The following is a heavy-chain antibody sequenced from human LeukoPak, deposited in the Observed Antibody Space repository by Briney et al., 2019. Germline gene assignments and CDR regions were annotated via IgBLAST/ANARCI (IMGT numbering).Heavy chain of an antibody. J-gene: IGHJ5*02. CDR1: GYTFTGYY. Sequence: ASVKVSCKASGYTFTGYYMHWVRQAPGQGLEWMGGIIPIFGTANYAQKFQGRVTITTDESTSTAYMELSSLRSEDTAVYYCARALRTAMVDWFDPWGQGTLVTVSS. CDR3: ARALRTAMVDWFDP. D-gene: IGHD5-18*01. CDR2: IIPIFGTA. V-gene: IGHV1-69*05.